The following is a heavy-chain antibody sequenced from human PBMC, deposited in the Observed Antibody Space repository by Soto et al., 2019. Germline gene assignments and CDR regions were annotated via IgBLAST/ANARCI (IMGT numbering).Heavy chain of an antibody. Sequence: PGGSLRLSCAASGFTFSSYWMSWVRQAPGKGLEWVANIKQDGSEKYYVDSVKGRFTISRDNSKNTLYLQMNSLRAEDTAVYYCARDLLYDSSGYYIDYWGQGTLVTVSS. V-gene: IGHV3-7*01. CDR1: GFTFSSYW. CDR2: IKQDGSEK. CDR3: ARDLLYDSSGYYIDY. J-gene: IGHJ4*02. D-gene: IGHD3-22*01.